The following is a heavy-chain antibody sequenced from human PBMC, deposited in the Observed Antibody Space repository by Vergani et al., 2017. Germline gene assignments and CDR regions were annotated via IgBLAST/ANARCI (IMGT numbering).Heavy chain of an antibody. Sequence: EVQLVESGGELVQPGRPLRLSCTASGFTLGDDAISWFRQAPGKGPEWVAFIRTKSQGETTEYAASVKGRFFISRNDSKGVAYLQMNSLRIEDTAVYFCPIDRNYDISTASRNHFDHGGPGTLVTVS. D-gene: IGHD3-9*01. J-gene: IGHJ4*02. V-gene: IGHV3-49*03. CDR3: PIDRNYDISTASRNHFDH. CDR2: IRTKSQGETT. CDR1: GFTLGDDA.